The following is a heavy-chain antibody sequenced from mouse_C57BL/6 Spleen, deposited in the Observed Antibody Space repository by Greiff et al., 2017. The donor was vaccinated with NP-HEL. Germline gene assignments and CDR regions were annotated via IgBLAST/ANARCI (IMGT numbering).Heavy chain of an antibody. CDR2: IRSKSNNYAT. CDR3: VRQGSYSPWFAY. Sequence: EVQLVESGGGLVQPKGSLKLSCAASGFSFNTYAMNWVRQAPGKGLEWVARIRSKSNNYATYYADSVKDRFTISRDDSESMLYLQMNNLKTEDTAMYYCVRQGSYSPWFAYWGQGTLVTVSA. V-gene: IGHV10-1*01. CDR1: GFSFNTYA. J-gene: IGHJ3*01. D-gene: IGHD2-12*01.